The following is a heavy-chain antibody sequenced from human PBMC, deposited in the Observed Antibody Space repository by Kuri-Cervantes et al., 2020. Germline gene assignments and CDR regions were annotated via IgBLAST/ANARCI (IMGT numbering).Heavy chain of an antibody. Sequence: SQTLSLTCAVSGGSISSGGYSWSWIRQPPGKGLEWIGYIYYSGSTNYNPSLKSRVTISVDTSKNQFSLKLSSVTAADTAVYYCARESGIVVVGHSAFDIWGQGTMVTVSS. CDR2: IYYSGST. CDR3: ARESGIVVVGHSAFDI. CDR1: GGSISSGGYS. D-gene: IGHD2-15*01. J-gene: IGHJ3*02. V-gene: IGHV4-61*08.